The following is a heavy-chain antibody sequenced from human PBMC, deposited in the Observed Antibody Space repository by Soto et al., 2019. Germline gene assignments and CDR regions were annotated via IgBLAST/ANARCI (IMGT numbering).Heavy chain of an antibody. J-gene: IGHJ6*02. V-gene: IGHV3-73*02. Sequence: EVQLVESGGGLVQPGGSLKLSCAASGFTFSGSAVHWVRRAYGKGLEWVGRIRSQANNYATAYAASVQGRFTIFRDDLKNTAYLQMNSLKTEDTAVYYCTNPQVYYGMDVWVQGTTVTVSS. CDR2: IRSQANNYAT. CDR3: TNPQVYYGMDV. CDR1: GFTFSGSA.